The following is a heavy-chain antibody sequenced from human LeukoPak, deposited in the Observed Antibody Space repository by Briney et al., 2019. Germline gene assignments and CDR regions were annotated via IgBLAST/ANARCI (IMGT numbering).Heavy chain of an antibody. D-gene: IGHD3-10*01. CDR3: ARGDGLWFGELLSAFDI. J-gene: IGHJ3*02. CDR1: GGSISSYY. V-gene: IGHV4-59*01. Sequence: SETLSLTCTVSGGSISSYYWSWIRQPAGKGLEWIGYIYYSGSTNYNPSLKSRVTISVDTSKNQFSLKLSSVTAADTAVYYCARGDGLWFGELLSAFDIWGQGTMVTVSS. CDR2: IYYSGST.